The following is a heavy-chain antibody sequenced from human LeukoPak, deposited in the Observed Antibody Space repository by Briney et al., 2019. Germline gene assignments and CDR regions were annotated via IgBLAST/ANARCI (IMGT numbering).Heavy chain of an antibody. CDR1: AGSISSSSYY. CDR3: ARLILTSVYWFDA. Sequence: PSQTLSLTCTVAAGSISSSSYYWGWIRQPPGKGLEWIGRIYYSGSTYYNPSLKTRVTLSVDTSKNQFSLKLSALTAADTPTYYCARLILTSVYWFDAWGQGTMVTVSS. D-gene: IGHD4-17*01. V-gene: IGHV4-39*01. CDR2: IYYSGST. J-gene: IGHJ5*02.